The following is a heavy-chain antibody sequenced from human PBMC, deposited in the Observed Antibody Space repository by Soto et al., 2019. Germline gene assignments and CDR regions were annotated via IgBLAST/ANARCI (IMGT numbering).Heavy chain of an antibody. CDR1: GYTFTSYG. CDR2: ISVNNGNT. V-gene: IGHV1-18*04. CDR3: ARDPYSRGWFDY. J-gene: IGHJ4*02. D-gene: IGHD6-19*01. Sequence: QVQLVQSGAEVKKPGASVKVSCKASGYTFTSYGISWVRQAPGQGLEWMGWISVNNGNTSYAQNLQGRVTMPTDTSTTTAYMELRSLRSDDTAVYYCARDPYSRGWFDYWGQGTLVTVSS.